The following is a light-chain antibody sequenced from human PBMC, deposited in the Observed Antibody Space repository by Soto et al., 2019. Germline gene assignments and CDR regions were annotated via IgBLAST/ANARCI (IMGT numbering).Light chain of an antibody. V-gene: IGKV4-1*01. CDR3: QQYYSTSYT. J-gene: IGKJ2*01. CDR2: WAS. Sequence: DIVMTQSPDSLAVSLGERATINCKSSQRVLYSSNNKHYLAWYQQKPGQPPKLLIYWASTRESGVPDRFSGSGSGTDFTLTISSLQAEDVAVYYCQQYYSTSYTFGQGTKLEIK. CDR1: QRVLYSSNNKHY.